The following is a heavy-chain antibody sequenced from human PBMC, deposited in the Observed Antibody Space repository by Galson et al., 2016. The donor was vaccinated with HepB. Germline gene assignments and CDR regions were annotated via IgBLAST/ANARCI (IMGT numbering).Heavy chain of an antibody. Sequence: SLRLSCAASGFMFKNYAMSWVRQAPGKGLERVSVISGSGGTTVYAESVKCRVTISRDNSQNTVDLHMNSLRADDTAVYYCAKVFDYLNGWIDQWGQGTLVTVSS. D-gene: IGHD3-3*01. J-gene: IGHJ4*02. V-gene: IGHV3-23*01. CDR3: AKVFDYLNGWIDQ. CDR1: GFMFKNYA. CDR2: ISGSGGTT.